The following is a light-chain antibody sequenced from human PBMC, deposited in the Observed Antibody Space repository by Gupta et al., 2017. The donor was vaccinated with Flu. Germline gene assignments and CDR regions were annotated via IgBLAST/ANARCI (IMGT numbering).Light chain of an antibody. Sequence: QSVLTQPPSVSGAPGQRVTISCTGSSSNIGAGYDVHWYQQLPGTAPKLLIYTNTNRPSGVPDRFSGSKSGTSASLAITGLQAEDEADYYCQSYDNSVSGSVFGGGTKLTVL. CDR1: SSNIGAGYD. CDR2: TNT. V-gene: IGLV1-40*01. CDR3: QSYDNSVSGSV. J-gene: IGLJ2*01.